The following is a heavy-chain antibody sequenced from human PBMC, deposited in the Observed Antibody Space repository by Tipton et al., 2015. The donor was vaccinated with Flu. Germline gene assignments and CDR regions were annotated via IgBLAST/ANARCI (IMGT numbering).Heavy chain of an antibody. J-gene: IGHJ5*02. CDR1: GFTFGSYS. V-gene: IGHV3-48*02. D-gene: IGHD2-21*01. CDR3: ARDHSQCGEGVCFPVLDH. CDR2: LSGSGVHI. Sequence: SLRLSCAASGFTFGSYSMNWVRQTQGKGLEWVSYLSGSGVHIHYADSVRGRFTTSRDNAKNSLYLQMSSLRDEDTAVYFCARDHSQCGEGVCFPVLDHWGQGILVTVSS.